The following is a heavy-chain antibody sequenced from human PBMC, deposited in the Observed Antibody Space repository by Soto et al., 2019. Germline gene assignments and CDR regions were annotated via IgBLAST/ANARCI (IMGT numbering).Heavy chain of an antibody. CDR1: GGSFSGCY. V-gene: IGHV4-34*01. Sequence: SETLSLTCAVYGGSFSGCYWSWIRQPPGKGLEWIGEINHSGSTNYNPSLKSRVTISVDTSKNQFSLKLSSVTAADTAVYYCARGRSVYYDFWSGPMGGAFDIWGQGTMVTVSS. CDR2: INHSGST. J-gene: IGHJ3*02. CDR3: ARGRSVYYDFWSGPMGGAFDI. D-gene: IGHD3-3*01.